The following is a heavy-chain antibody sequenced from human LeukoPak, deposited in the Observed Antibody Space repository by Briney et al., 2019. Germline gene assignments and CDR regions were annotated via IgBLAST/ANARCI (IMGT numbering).Heavy chain of an antibody. CDR3: AKDPSTLTLTDDY. D-gene: IGHD1-14*01. V-gene: IGHV3-23*01. Sequence: GGSLRLSCAASGFTFSSYGMNWVRQAPGKGLEWVSAISGSGGTTYYADSVKGRFTISRDNSKNTLYVQMNSLRAEDTAVYYCAKDPSTLTLTDDYWGQGTLVTVSS. CDR1: GFTFSSYG. J-gene: IGHJ4*02. CDR2: ISGSGGTT.